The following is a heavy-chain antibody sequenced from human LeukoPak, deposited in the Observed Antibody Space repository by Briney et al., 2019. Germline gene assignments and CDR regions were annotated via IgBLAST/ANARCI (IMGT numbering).Heavy chain of an antibody. CDR2: INHSGST. V-gene: IGHV4-34*01. J-gene: IGHJ4*02. D-gene: IGHD1-26*01. CDR3: ARGGGATHRGFFDY. Sequence: SETLSLTCAVYGGSFSGYYWSWIRQPPGKGLEWIGEINHSGSTNYNPSLKSRVTISVDTSKNQFSLKLSSVTAADTAVYYCARGGGATHRGFFDYWGQGTLVTVSS. CDR1: GGSFSGYY.